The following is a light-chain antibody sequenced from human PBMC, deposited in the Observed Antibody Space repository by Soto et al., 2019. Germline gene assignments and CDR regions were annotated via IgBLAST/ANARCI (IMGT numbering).Light chain of an antibody. CDR3: QHYNSYSEA. Sequence: DIQIPQSPSTLSASVCDRVTFPCRASQSVSGWLAWYQQKPGEAPKLLIYKASTLKSGVPSRFSGSGSGTKFTLTISSLQPDDFATYYCQHYNSYSEAFGQGTKVDIK. V-gene: IGKV1-5*03. J-gene: IGKJ1*01. CDR1: QSVSGW. CDR2: KAS.